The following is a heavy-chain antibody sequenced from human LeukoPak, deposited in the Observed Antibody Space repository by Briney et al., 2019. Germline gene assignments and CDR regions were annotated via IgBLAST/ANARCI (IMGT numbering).Heavy chain of an antibody. J-gene: IGHJ6*02. CDR3: ARDYCSSTSFGCYYGMDV. V-gene: IGHV3-20*04. D-gene: IGHD2-2*01. Sequence: PGGSLRLSCAASGFTFDDYGMSWVRQAPGKGLEWVSGINWNGGSTGYGDSVKGRFTISRDNAKNSLYLQMNSLRAEDTALYYCARDYCSSTSFGCYYGMDVWGQGTTVTVSS. CDR1: GFTFDDYG. CDR2: INWNGGST.